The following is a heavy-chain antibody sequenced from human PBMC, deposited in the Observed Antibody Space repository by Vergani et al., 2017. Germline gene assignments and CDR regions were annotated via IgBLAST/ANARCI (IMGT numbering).Heavy chain of an antibody. Sequence: QVQLVQSGAEVEKPAASVKVSCTASGYTFTDYFMHWVRQAPGQGLEWMGWINLNSGGTNYAQKFQGRVAMTRDTSISTAYMELSNLRSDDTAVYYCARVGTSSNRDYFDYWGQGTLVTVSS. CDR1: GYTFTDYF. V-gene: IGHV1-2*02. CDR3: ARVGTSSNRDYFDY. D-gene: IGHD2-2*01. J-gene: IGHJ4*02. CDR2: INLNSGGT.